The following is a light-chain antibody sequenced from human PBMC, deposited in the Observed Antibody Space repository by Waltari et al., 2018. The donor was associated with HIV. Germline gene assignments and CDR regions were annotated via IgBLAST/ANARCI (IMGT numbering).Light chain of an antibody. CDR3: QQSYSYPLT. CDR2: DAS. J-gene: IGKJ3*01. CDR1: QTVSNK. V-gene: IGKV1-39*01. Sequence: DIQMTQSPSSLSASVGDSVTITCRASQTVSNKVNWFQQNPGKAPKVLIYDASSLQSGAPPRFSGSGSGTDFSLTINSLQPDDFASYFCQQSYSYPLTFGPGTKVDIK.